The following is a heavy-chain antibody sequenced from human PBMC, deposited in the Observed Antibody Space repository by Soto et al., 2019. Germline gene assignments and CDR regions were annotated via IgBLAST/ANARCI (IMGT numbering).Heavy chain of an antibody. D-gene: IGHD6-13*01. CDR2: IIPVFGTA. CDR3: AGDLFMSSSELLAAAAPGGMDV. CDR1: GGSFSSYA. J-gene: IGHJ6*02. V-gene: IGHV1-69*13. Sequence: GASVKVSCKASGGSFSSYAISWVRQAPGQGLEWMGGIIPVFGTANYAQKFQGRVTITEDESMSTVYMELSSLRSDDTATYYCAGDLFMSSSELLAAAAPGGMDVWGQGTTVTVSS.